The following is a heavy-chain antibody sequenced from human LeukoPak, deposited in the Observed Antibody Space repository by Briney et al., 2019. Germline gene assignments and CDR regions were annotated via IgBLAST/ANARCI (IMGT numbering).Heavy chain of an antibody. CDR3: ARGAGWPN. D-gene: IGHD6-19*01. J-gene: IGHJ4*02. CDR2: INQNGSDK. V-gene: IGHV3-7*01. CDR1: GLTFSSYW. Sequence: GGSLRLSCAVSGLTFSSYWMNWVRRAPGKGLEWVANINQNGSDKYYVESVKGRFTISRDNAKNSLYLQMNGLRDEDTAVYYCARGAGWPNWGQGTLVTVSS.